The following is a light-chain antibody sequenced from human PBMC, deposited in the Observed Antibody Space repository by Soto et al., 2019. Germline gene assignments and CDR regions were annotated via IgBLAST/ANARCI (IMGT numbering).Light chain of an antibody. CDR1: QSISAW. CDR3: QQYNDYSWT. Sequence: DIQLTKSPSTLTPSVVDRVSINYRASQSISAWLAWYQQKPGKAPRLLIYKASTLEIGVPSRFSGSGSGTEFTLTISSLQPDDGATYYCQQYNDYSWTFGQGTKVDIK. J-gene: IGKJ1*01. V-gene: IGKV1-5*03. CDR2: KAS.